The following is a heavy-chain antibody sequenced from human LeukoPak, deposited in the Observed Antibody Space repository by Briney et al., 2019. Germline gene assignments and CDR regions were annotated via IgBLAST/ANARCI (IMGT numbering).Heavy chain of an antibody. D-gene: IGHD3-3*01. CDR2: ISSSGSTI. CDR1: GFTFSDYY. J-gene: IGHJ6*02. Sequence: GGSLRLSCAASGFTFSDYYMSWIRQAPGKGLEWVSYISSSGSTIYYADSVKGRFTISRDNAKNSLYLQMNSLRAEDTAVYYCARAPRITIFGVVIIDGMDVWGQETTVTVSS. V-gene: IGHV3-11*01. CDR3: ARAPRITIFGVVIIDGMDV.